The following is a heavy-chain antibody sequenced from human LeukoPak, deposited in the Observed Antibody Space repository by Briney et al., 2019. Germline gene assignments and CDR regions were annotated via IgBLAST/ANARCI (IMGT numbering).Heavy chain of an antibody. V-gene: IGHV4-59*08. D-gene: IGHD3-9*01. CDR1: GGSISSYY. CDR2: IYYSGST. Sequence: SETLSLTCTVSGGSISSYYWSWIRQPPGKALEWIGYIYYSGSTNYDPSLKSRATISVDRSKTQFFLKLRSVAAADTAVYYCARLSNYDILTGNSWFDSWGQGTLVTVSS. J-gene: IGHJ5*01. CDR3: ARLSNYDILTGNSWFDS.